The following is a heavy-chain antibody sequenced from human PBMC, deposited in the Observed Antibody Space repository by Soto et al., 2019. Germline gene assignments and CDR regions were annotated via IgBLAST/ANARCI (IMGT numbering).Heavy chain of an antibody. J-gene: IGHJ4*02. CDR2: MNPDSGNT. CDR1: GYTFTSYD. CDR3: ARGHKKLAVTTQYYFDY. V-gene: IGHV1-8*01. D-gene: IGHD4-17*01. Sequence: GASVKVSCKASGYTFTSYDINWVRQATGQGLEWMGWMNPDSGNTGYAQKFQGRVTMTRNTSISTAYMELSSLRSEDTAVYYCARGHKKLAVTTQYYFDYWGQGTLVTVSS.